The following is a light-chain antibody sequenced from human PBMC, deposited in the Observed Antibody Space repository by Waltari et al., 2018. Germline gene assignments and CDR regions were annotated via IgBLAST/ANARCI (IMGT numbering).Light chain of an antibody. J-gene: IGLJ2*01. CDR1: SGDIVGDY. Sequence: NFMLTQPHSVSESPGKTVTISCTRNSGDIVGDYVQWYQQRPGSAPTTVIYEDDQRPSGVPDRFSGSIDTSNSASLTISRLRTEDEVDYYCQSYDNNIVLFGGGTKLTVL. CDR2: EDD. CDR3: QSYDNNIVL. V-gene: IGLV6-57*03.